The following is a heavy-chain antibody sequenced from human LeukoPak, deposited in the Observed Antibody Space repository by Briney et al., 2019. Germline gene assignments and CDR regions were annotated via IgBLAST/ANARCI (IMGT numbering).Heavy chain of an antibody. D-gene: IGHD1-20*01. CDR2: IYYSGST. CDR3: ARVYNWNWFDP. Sequence: SGTLSLTCTVSGGSVSSGSYYWSWIRQPPGKGLEWIGYIYYSGSTNYNPSLKSRVTISVDTSKNQFSLKLSSVTAADTAVYYCARVYNWNWFDPWGQGTLVTVSS. CDR1: GGSVSSGSYY. V-gene: IGHV4-61*01. J-gene: IGHJ5*02.